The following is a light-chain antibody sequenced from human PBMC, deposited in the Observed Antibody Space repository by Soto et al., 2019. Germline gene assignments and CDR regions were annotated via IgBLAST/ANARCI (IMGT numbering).Light chain of an antibody. CDR2: GAS. V-gene: IGKV3-20*01. CDR1: QSVSSSY. J-gene: IGKJ1*01. CDR3: QQYGSSLPWT. Sequence: IVLTQSKGTLSLSPGEKATLARSASQSVSSSYLAWYQQKPGQAPRLLIYGASSRATGIPDRFSGSGSGTDFTLTISRLEPEDFAVYYCQQYGSSLPWTFGQGTKVDI.